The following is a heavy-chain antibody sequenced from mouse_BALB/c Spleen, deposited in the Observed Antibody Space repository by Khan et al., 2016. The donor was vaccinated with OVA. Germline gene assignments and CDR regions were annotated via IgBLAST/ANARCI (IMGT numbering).Heavy chain of an antibody. CDR1: GYTFTEYT. V-gene: IGHV1-18*01. CDR3: ARDAGRY. J-gene: IGHJ4*01. D-gene: IGHD3-3*01. CDR2: INPKNGIT. Sequence: VQLKQSGPELVKPGASVKISCKTSGYTFTEYTLHWVKQSHGKSPEWIGVINPKNGITSYNQKFKGKATLTVDKSSSTAYMEFRSLTSEDSAVYYCARDAGRYWGQGTSVTVSS.